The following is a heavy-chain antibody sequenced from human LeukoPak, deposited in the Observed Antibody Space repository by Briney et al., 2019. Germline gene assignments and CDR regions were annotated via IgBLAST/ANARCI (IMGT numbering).Heavy chain of an antibody. D-gene: IGHD6-19*01. Sequence: PGGSLRLSCAASGFTFSSYAMSWVRQAPGKGLEWVSAISGSGGSTYYADSVKGRFTISRDNSKNTLYLQMNSLRAEDTAVYYCAKDREGQWLVQFFGCDYWGQETLVTVSS. J-gene: IGHJ4*02. CDR2: ISGSGGST. CDR1: GFTFSSYA. CDR3: AKDREGQWLVQFFGCDY. V-gene: IGHV3-23*01.